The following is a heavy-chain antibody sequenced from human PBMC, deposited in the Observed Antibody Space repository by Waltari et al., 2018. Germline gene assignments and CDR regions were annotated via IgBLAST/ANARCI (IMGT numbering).Heavy chain of an antibody. D-gene: IGHD1-26*01. CDR3: ARDPGSGACDI. V-gene: IGHV3-7*01. CDR2: IDEDGSVT. J-gene: IGHJ3*02. Sequence: EVQLVESGGGLVQPGGSLRLSCVASTFTLNNYWVSWVRQAPGKVLEWLGNIDEDGSVTKYVSSVKGRFSFSRNNVEKTLYLHMNSLRVEDTAVYYCARDPGSGACDIWGQGAMVTVSS. CDR1: TFTLNNYW.